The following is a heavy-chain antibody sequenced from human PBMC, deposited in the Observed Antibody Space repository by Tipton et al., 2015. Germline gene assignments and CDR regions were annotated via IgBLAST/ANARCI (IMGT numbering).Heavy chain of an antibody. CDR3: ARDQRDYGDYMDAFDI. D-gene: IGHD4-17*01. V-gene: IGHV1-8*01. J-gene: IGHJ3*02. Sequence: QLVQSGAEVKKPGASVKVSCKASGYTFTSYDINWVRQATGQGLEWMGWMNPDSGNTGYAQKFQGRVTMTRDSSTSTVYMELSSLRSEDTAVYYCARDQRDYGDYMDAFDIWGQGTMVTVSS. CDR1: GYTFTSYD. CDR2: MNPDSGNT.